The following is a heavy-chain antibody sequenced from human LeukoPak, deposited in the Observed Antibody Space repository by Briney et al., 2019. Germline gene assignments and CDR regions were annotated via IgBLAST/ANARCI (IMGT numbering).Heavy chain of an antibody. CDR3: ARDDSLDGFDM. V-gene: IGHV3-30*03. D-gene: IGHD3-22*01. CDR2: ISYDGSNK. Sequence: GRSLRFSCAASGFTFSSYGMHWVRQAPGKGLEWVAVISYDGSNKYYADSVKGRFTISRDNAKNSLYLQMNSLRDEDTAVYYCARDDSLDGFDMWGQGTMVTVSS. J-gene: IGHJ3*02. CDR1: GFTFSSYG.